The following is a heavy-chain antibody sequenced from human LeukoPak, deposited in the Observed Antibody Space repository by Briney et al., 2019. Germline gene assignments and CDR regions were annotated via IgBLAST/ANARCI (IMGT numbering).Heavy chain of an antibody. J-gene: IGHJ4*02. D-gene: IGHD3-3*01. CDR1: GGSFSGYY. CDR2: INHSGST. CDR3: ASRTYYDFWSGPSLFDY. Sequence: PSETLSLTCAVYGGSFSGYYWSWIRQPPGKGLEWIGEINHSGSTNYNPSLKSRVTISVDTSKNQFSLKLSSVTAADTAVYYCASRTYYDFWSGPSLFDYWGQGTLVTVSS. V-gene: IGHV4-34*01.